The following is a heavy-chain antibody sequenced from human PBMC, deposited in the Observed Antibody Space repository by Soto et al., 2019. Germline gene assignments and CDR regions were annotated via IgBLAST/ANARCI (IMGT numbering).Heavy chain of an antibody. D-gene: IGHD3-3*01. CDR1: GGSISSYY. V-gene: IGHV4-59*01. CDR2: IYNSGST. Sequence: SETLSLTWTVSGGSISSYYWSWIRQPPGKGLEWIGYIYNSGSTNDNPSIQSRVTISVDTSKNQFSLKLGSVTAADTAVYYCERGVYSGYYDFWSGYSSNWFDPWGQGTLVPVSS. CDR3: ERGVYSGYYDFWSGYSSNWFDP. J-gene: IGHJ5*02.